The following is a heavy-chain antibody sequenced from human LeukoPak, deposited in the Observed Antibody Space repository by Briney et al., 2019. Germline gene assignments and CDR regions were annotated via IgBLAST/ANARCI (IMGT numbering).Heavy chain of an antibody. V-gene: IGHV1-2*02. CDR2: INPNSGGT. CDR3: ARGIWTIVIVPAATLLDY. D-gene: IGHD2-2*01. CDR1: GYTFTDYY. Sequence: ASVKVSCKASGYTFTDYYMHWVRQAPGQGLEWMGWINPNSGGTNYAQKFQGRVTMTRDTSISTAYKELSRLRFDDTAVYYCARGIWTIVIVPAATLLDYWGQGTLVTVSS. J-gene: IGHJ4*02.